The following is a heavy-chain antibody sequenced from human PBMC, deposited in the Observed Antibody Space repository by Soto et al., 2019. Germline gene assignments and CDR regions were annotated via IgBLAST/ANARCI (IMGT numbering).Heavy chain of an antibody. CDR3: APGPGGGGY. CDR2: IYSGGYT. V-gene: IGHV3-53*01. J-gene: IGHJ4*02. Sequence: EVQLVESGGGLIQPGGSLRLSCAVSGFTVSNHYMSWVRQAPGKGLEGVSVIYSGGYTAYGDSVKGRFTISRDNSKNTLNLKMNALGADAPAVFYWAPGPGGGGYWGQGTLVTVSS. CDR1: GFTVSNHY. D-gene: IGHD3-10*01.